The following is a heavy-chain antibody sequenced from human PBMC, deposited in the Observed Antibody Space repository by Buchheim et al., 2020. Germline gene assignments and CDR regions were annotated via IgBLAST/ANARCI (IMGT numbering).Heavy chain of an antibody. Sequence: QVQLQESGPGLVKPSQTLSLTCTVSGGSISSGGYYWSWIRQHPGKGLEWVGYIYFSGNTYYNPSLKRRLTISVDTSKNQFSLKLSSVTVADTAVYYCARWDDFYDDNGDYRGGFSYWGPGTL. CDR1: GGSISSGGYY. CDR2: IYFSGNT. V-gene: IGHV4-31*03. CDR3: ARWDDFYDDNGDYRGGFSY. J-gene: IGHJ4*02. D-gene: IGHD3-22*01.